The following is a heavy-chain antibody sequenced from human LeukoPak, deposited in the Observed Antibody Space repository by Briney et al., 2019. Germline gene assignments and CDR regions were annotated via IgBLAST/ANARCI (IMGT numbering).Heavy chain of an antibody. V-gene: IGHV1-46*01. Sequence: ASVKVSCKASGYTFTSHYIHWVRQAPGQGPEWMGIMNPSGGSTSYAQKFQGRVTMTRDTSTSTVYMELSSLRSEDTAVYYYAGAHSIAVAGGNFDYWGQGTLVTVSS. D-gene: IGHD6-19*01. CDR3: AGAHSIAVAGGNFDY. CDR2: MNPSGGST. J-gene: IGHJ4*02. CDR1: GYTFTSHY.